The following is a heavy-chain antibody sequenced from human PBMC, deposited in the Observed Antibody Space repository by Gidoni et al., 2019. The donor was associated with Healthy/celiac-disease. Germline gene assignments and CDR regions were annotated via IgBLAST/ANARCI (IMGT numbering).Heavy chain of an antibody. CDR2: ISSSGSTI. Sequence: QVPLVESGGGLVKPGGALRLSCAASGFTFSDYYMSWIRQAPGKGLEWVSYISSSGSTIYYADSVKGRFTISRDNAKNSLYLQMNSLRAEDTAVYYCARPRLRYFDWLLYGGNYFDYWGQGTLVTVSS. J-gene: IGHJ4*02. CDR3: ARPRLRYFDWLLYGGNYFDY. V-gene: IGHV3-11*01. D-gene: IGHD3-9*01. CDR1: GFTFSDYY.